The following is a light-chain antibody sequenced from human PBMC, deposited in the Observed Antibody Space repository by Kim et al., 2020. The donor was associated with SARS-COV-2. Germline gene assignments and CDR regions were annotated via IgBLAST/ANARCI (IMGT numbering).Light chain of an antibody. V-gene: IGKV3-20*01. J-gene: IGKJ2*01. CDR3: QIYADSPPNT. Sequence: PGDSGTLSCRASQRVRGSLLAWYQHKPGQAPRLLIYAASSRARGVSDRFSGSGSGTDFTLTINRLEPEDVAVYYCQIYADSPPNTFGPGTKLEI. CDR1: QRVRGSL. CDR2: AAS.